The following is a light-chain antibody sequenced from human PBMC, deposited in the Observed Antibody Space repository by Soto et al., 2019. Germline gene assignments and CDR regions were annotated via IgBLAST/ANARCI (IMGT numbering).Light chain of an antibody. J-gene: IGKJ5*01. CDR3: QQANSFPLT. V-gene: IGKV1-12*01. Sequence: DIQMTQSPSSVSASVGDRVTITCRASQDISSWLAWYQQKSGKAPKLLIYAASSLQSGVPSRFSGSASGTDFSLTISSLQPEDFATYYCQQANSFPLTFGQGTRLEIK. CDR1: QDISSW. CDR2: AAS.